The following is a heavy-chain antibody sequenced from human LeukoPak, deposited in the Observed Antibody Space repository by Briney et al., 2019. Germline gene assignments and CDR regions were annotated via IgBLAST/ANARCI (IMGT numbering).Heavy chain of an antibody. J-gene: IGHJ4*02. CDR2: IYYSGST. Sequence: SETLSLTCTVSGGSISSGGYYWSWIRQHPGKGLEWIGYIYYSGSTYYNPPLKSRVTISVDTSKNQFSLKLSSVTAAETAVYYCARVGNYDSSGYVDYWGQGTLVTVSS. D-gene: IGHD3-22*01. CDR1: GGSISSGGYY. CDR3: ARVGNYDSSGYVDY. V-gene: IGHV4-31*03.